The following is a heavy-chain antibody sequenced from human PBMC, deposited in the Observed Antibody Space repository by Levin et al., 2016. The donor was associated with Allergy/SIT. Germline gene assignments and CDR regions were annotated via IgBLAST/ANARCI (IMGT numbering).Heavy chain of an antibody. V-gene: IGHV4-31*03. J-gene: IGHJ4*02. D-gene: IGHD2-15*01. Sequence: SETLSLTCTVSGGSISSGGYYWSWIRQHPGKGLEWIGYIYYSGSTYYNPSLKSRVTISVDTSKNQFSLKLSSVTAADTAVYYCARVGYCSGGSCRPLGASIDYWGQGTLVTVSS. CDR1: GGSISSGGYY. CDR3: ARVGYCSGGSCRPLGASIDY. CDR2: IYYSGST.